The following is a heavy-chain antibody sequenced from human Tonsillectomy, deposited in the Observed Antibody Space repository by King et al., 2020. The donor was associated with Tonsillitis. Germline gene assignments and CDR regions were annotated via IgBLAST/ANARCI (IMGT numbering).Heavy chain of an antibody. CDR1: GFTFSSYW. Sequence: VQLVESGGGLVQPGGSLRLSCAASGFTFSSYWMSWVRQAPGKGLEWVANIKQDGSENYYVDSVKGRFTISRDNAKNSLYVQMNSRRAEDTAVYYCARASIGWQYPDYWGQGTLVTVSS. CDR3: ARASIGWQYPDY. CDR2: IKQDGSEN. J-gene: IGHJ4*02. D-gene: IGHD6-19*01. V-gene: IGHV3-7*01.